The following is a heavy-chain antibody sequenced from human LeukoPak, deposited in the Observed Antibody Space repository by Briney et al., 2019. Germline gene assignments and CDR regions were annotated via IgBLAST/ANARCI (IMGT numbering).Heavy chain of an antibody. V-gene: IGHV4-34*01. Sequence: PSGTLARTCAVYGGSFSGCYWSWIRKPPGKGQDWIGEINHSGSTNYNPSLKSRITISVDTSKNQFSLKLSSVTAADTAVYYCASQESSTSYYFDYWGEGTLVSVSS. CDR1: GGSFSGCY. CDR3: ASQESSTSYYFDY. J-gene: IGHJ4*02. CDR2: INHSGST. D-gene: IGHD2-2*01.